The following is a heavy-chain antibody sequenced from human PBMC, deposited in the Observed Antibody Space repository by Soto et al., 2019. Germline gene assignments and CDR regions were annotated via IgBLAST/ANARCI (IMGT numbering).Heavy chain of an antibody. V-gene: IGHV1-69*02. CDR2: IIPVLGIA. J-gene: IGHJ4*02. CDR3: ARNHGDYLDFDY. D-gene: IGHD4-17*01. CDR1: GGTFSSYT. Sequence: ASVKVSCKASGGTFSSYTISWVRQAPGQGLEWMGRIIPVLGIANYAQKFQGRVTITADKSTSTAYMELSSLRSEDTAVYYCARNHGDYLDFDYWGQGTLVTVSS.